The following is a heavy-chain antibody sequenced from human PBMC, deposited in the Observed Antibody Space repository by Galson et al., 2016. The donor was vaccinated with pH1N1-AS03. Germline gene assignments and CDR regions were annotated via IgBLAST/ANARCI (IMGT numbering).Heavy chain of an antibody. V-gene: IGHV5-51*01. D-gene: IGHD1-26*01. CDR1: GYLFTHYW. CDR3: ARHASPTILSYHFDY. J-gene: IGHJ4*02. Sequence: QSGAEVTQPGESLRISCKTSGYLFTHYWIGWVRHMPGKGLEWMGIFYPSDSDARYSPPFQGQVTFSADKSTATAYLQWTTLKAADTAIYYCARHASPTILSYHFDYWGRGALVTVSS. CDR2: FYPSDSDA.